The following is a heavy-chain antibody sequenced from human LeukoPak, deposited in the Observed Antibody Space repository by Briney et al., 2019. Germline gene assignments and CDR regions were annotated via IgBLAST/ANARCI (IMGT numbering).Heavy chain of an antibody. CDR3: ARNYDSSGYYSNDAFDI. Sequence: SETLSLTCTVSGGSIGSYYWSWIRQPPGKGLEWIGYIYYSGSTNYNPSLKSRVTISVDTSKNQFSLKLSSVTAADTAVYYCARNYDSSGYYSNDAFDIWGQGTMVTVSS. J-gene: IGHJ3*02. D-gene: IGHD3-22*01. CDR1: GGSIGSYY. V-gene: IGHV4-59*08. CDR2: IYYSGST.